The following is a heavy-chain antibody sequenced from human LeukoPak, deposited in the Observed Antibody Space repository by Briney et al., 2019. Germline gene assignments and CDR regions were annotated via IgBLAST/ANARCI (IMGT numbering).Heavy chain of an antibody. Sequence: GESLRSSCKGSGYSFTTYWITWVRQMPGKGLEWMGRIDPTDSYTNYSPSFQGHVTISADKSISTAYLQWSSLKASDTAMYYCARQVYKHRIDYWGQGTLVTVSS. D-gene: IGHD1-14*01. J-gene: IGHJ4*02. CDR2: IDPTDSYT. CDR3: ARQVYKHRIDY. CDR1: GYSFTTYW. V-gene: IGHV5-10-1*01.